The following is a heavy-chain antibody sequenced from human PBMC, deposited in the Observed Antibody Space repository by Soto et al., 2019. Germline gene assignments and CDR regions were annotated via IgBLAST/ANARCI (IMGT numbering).Heavy chain of an antibody. CDR1: GYTLTDSS. CDR2: FDPEDGET. Sequence: ASVKVSCKASGYTLTDSSMHWVRLAPGKGLEWMGGFDPEDGETIYAPKFQGRVTMTEDTSTDTAYMDLSSLRSDDTAIYYCATSTPAVLKYYYFHIDVWGQGTTVPVSS. D-gene: IGHD2-15*01. CDR3: ATSTPAVLKYYYFHIDV. J-gene: IGHJ6*02. V-gene: IGHV1-24*01.